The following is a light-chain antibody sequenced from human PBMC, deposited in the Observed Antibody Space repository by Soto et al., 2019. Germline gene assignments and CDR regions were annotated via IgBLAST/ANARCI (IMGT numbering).Light chain of an antibody. CDR1: QGIRND. V-gene: IGKV1-27*01. Sequence: DIQMTQSPSSLSASLGDRVTITCRSSQGIRNDLGWYQQKPGKVPKLLIYAASTLQSGVPSRFSGSGSGTDFTLTISSLQPEDVATYYCQKYNSAPTWTFGQGTKVDIK. CDR2: AAS. CDR3: QKYNSAPTWT. J-gene: IGKJ1*01.